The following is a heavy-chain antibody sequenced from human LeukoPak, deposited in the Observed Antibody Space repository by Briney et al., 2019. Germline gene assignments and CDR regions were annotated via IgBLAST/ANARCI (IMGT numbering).Heavy chain of an antibody. CDR1: GGSFSGYY. J-gene: IGHJ4*02. CDR2: INHSGST. V-gene: IGHV4-34*01. D-gene: IGHD2-2*01. Sequence: ASETLSLTCAVYGGSFSGYYWSWIRQPPGKGLEWIGEINHSGSTNYNPSLESRVTISVDTSKNQFSLKLSSVTAADTAVYYCARGRPDIVVVPAAIYYWGQGTLVTVTS. CDR3: ARGRPDIVVVPAAIYY.